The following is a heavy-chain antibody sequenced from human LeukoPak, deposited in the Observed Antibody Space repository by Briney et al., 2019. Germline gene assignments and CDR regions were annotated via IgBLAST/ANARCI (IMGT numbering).Heavy chain of an antibody. V-gene: IGHV1-8*01. D-gene: IGHD5-18*01. CDR2: MNPNSGNT. CDR3: ARVNGGTAMAYYSYYYMDV. Sequence: ASVKVSCKASGYTFTSYGINWVRQATGQGLEWMGWMNPNSGNTGYAQKFQGRVTMTRNTSISTAYMELSSLRSEDTAVYYCARVNGGTAMAYYSYYYMDVWGKGTTVTISS. CDR1: GYTFTSYG. J-gene: IGHJ6*03.